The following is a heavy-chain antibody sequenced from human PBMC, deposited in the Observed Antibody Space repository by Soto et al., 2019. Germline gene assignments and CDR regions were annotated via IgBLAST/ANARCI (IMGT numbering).Heavy chain of an antibody. J-gene: IGHJ5*02. Sequence: KPSETLSLACAVYGGSFSGYYWSWIRQPPGKGLEWIGEINHSGSTNYNPSLKSRVTISVDTSKNQFSLKLSSVTAADTAVYYCARVGRVAARPGWFDPWGQGTLVTVSS. V-gene: IGHV4-34*01. D-gene: IGHD6-6*01. CDR2: INHSGST. CDR3: ARVGRVAARPGWFDP. CDR1: GGSFSGYY.